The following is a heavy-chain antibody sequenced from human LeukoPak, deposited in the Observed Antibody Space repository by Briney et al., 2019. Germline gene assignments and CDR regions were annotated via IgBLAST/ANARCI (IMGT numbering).Heavy chain of an antibody. CDR1: GFTFSSYE. CDR2: ISSSGSTI. V-gene: IGHV3-48*03. CDR3: ARASYYDTIDY. Sequence: GGSLRLSCAAAGFTFSSYEMNWVRQAPGKGLEWVSYISSSGSTIYYADSVKGRFTISRDNAKNSLYLQMNSLRAEDTAVYYCARASYYDTIDYWGQGTLVTVSS. D-gene: IGHD3-22*01. J-gene: IGHJ4*02.